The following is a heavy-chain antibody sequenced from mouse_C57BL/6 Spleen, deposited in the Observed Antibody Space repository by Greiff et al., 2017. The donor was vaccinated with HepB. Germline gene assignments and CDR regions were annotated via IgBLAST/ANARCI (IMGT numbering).Heavy chain of an antibody. CDR3: ARQGVTDYWYFDV. V-gene: IGHV5-12*01. J-gene: IGHJ1*03. D-gene: IGHD2-1*01. CDR2: ISNGGGST. CDR1: GFTFSDYY. Sequence: EVKLVESGGGLVQPGGSLKLSCAASGFTFSDYYMYWVRQTPEKRLEWVAYISNGGGSTYYPDTVKGRFTISRDNAKNTLYLQMSRLKSEDTAMYYCARQGVTDYWYFDVWGTGTTVTVSS.